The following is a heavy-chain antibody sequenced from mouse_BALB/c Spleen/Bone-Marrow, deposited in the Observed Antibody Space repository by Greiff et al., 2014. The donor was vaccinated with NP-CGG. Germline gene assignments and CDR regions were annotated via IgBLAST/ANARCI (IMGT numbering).Heavy chain of an antibody. CDR3: ARNYYYFDY. D-gene: IGHD1-1*02. CDR1: GYTFTDYW. CDR2: IDTSDSYT. Sequence: QVQLQQSGAELVMPGASVNMSCKASGYTFTDYWMHWVKQRPGQGLEWIGAIDTSDSYTTYNQKFKGKATLTVDESSNTAYMQLSSLTSEGSAVYYCARNYYYFDYWGQGTTLTVSS. J-gene: IGHJ2*01. V-gene: IGHV1-69*01.